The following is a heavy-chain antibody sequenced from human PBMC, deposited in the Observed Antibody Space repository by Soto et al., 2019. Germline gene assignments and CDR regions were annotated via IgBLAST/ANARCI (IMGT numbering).Heavy chain of an antibody. D-gene: IGHD6-6*01. CDR2: ISYDGSKK. Sequence: PGGSLRLSCAVSGFTFSSYGMHWVRQAPGKGLEWVAVISYDGSKKYYADPVKGRFTISRDNSKKTLYLQMNSLRAEDTAVYYCEKDREYKVHSLYNWFDPWCQATLVTVS. V-gene: IGHV3-30*18. J-gene: IGHJ5*02. CDR1: GFTFSSYG. CDR3: EKDREYKVHSLYNWFDP.